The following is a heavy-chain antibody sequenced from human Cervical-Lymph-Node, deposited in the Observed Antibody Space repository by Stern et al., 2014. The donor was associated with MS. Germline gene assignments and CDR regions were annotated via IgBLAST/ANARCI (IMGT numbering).Heavy chain of an antibody. V-gene: IGHV1-18*04. CDR3: ARDQDYDFWSGYRWAYYYYGMDV. CDR2: ISAYNGNT. Sequence: QVQLVQSGAEVKKPGASVKVSCKASGYTFTSYGISWVRQAPGQGLEWMGWISAYNGNTNYAQKLQGRVTMTTDTSTSTAYMELRSLRSDDTAVYYCARDQDYDFWSGYRWAYYYYGMDVWGQGTTVTVSS. CDR1: GYTFTSYG. J-gene: IGHJ6*02. D-gene: IGHD3-3*01.